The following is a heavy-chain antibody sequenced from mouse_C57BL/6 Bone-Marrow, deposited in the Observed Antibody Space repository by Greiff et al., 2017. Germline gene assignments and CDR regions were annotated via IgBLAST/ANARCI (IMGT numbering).Heavy chain of an antibody. CDR1: GYTFTDYN. V-gene: IGHV1-22*01. CDR2: INPNNGGT. J-gene: IGHJ3*01. Sequence: VQLKESGPELVKPGASVKMSCKASGYTFTDYNMHWVKQSHGKSLEWIGYINPNNGGTSYNQKFKGKATLTVNKSSSTAYMELRSLTSEDSAVYYCAKEGTGTRFAYWGQGTLVTVSA. CDR3: AKEGTGTRFAY. D-gene: IGHD4-1*01.